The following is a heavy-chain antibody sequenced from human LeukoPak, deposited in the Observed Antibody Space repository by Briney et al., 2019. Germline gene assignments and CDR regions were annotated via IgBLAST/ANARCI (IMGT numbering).Heavy chain of an antibody. J-gene: IGHJ4*02. CDR1: GFTFSSYS. CDR2: ISSSSSYI. V-gene: IGHV3-21*01. D-gene: IGHD5-18*01. CDR3: ARDGDTAMVPTDY. Sequence: GGSLRLSCAASGFTFSSYSMNCVRQAPGKGLEWVSSISSSSSYIYYADSVKGRFTISRDNAKNSLYLQMNSLRAEDTAVYYCARDGDTAMVPTDYWGQGTLVTVSS.